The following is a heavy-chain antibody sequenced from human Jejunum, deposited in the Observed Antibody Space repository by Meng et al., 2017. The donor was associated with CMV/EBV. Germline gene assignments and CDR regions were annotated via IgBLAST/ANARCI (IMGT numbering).Heavy chain of an antibody. CDR3: ARDSSDDYFDY. CDR2: ISPYNGNT. V-gene: IGHV1-18*01. J-gene: IGHJ4*02. CDR1: GYTLMEHG. Sequence: QVGLVPSGTEVQKPGASVKVSCKTSGYTLMEHGISWVRQAPGQGLEWVGWISPYNGNTDSAQKIQGRVTMTTDTSTSTVYLELKNLKSDDTAIYYCARDSSDDYFDYWGQGTLVTVSS. D-gene: IGHD2-21*02.